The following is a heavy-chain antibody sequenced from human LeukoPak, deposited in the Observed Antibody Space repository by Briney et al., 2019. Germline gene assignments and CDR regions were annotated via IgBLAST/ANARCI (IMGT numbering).Heavy chain of an antibody. CDR2: IYSGGST. Sequence: GGSLRLSCAASGFTVSSNYMSWVRQAPGKGLEWVSVIYSGGSTYYADYVKGRFTISRNNSKNTLYLQMNSLRAEDTAVYYCARGSGASDYYFDYWGQGTLVTVSS. J-gene: IGHJ4*02. CDR1: GFTVSSNY. D-gene: IGHD3-10*01. CDR3: ARGSGASDYYFDY. V-gene: IGHV3-53*04.